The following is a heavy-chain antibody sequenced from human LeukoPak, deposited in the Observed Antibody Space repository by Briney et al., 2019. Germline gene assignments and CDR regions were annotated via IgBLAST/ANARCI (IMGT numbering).Heavy chain of an antibody. D-gene: IGHD3-10*01. V-gene: IGHV4-59*01. J-gene: IGHJ6*04. CDR2: IYYSGST. Sequence: SETLSLNCTVSGGSISSYYWSWIRQPPGRGLEWIGYIYYSGSTNYNPSLKSRVTISVDTSKNQFSLKLSSVTAADTAVYYCARGSRTMVYYYGMDVWGKGTTVTVSS. CDR3: ARGSRTMVYYYGMDV. CDR1: GGSISSYY.